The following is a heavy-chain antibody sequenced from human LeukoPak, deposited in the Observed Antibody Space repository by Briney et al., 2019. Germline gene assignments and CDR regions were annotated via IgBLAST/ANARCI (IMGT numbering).Heavy chain of an antibody. CDR3: ARGTIPWFGELLGI. V-gene: IGHV3-74*01. CDR2: INSDGSST. D-gene: IGHD3-10*01. Sequence: GGSLRLSCAASGFTFSSYWMHWVRQAPGKGLVWVSRINSDGSSTSYANSVKGRFTISRDNAKNTLYLQMNSLRAEDTAVYYCARGTIPWFGELLGIWGQGTLVTVSS. CDR1: GFTFSSYW. J-gene: IGHJ4*02.